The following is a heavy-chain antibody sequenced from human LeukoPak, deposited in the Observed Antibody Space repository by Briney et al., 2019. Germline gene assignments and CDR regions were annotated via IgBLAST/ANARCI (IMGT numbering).Heavy chain of an antibody. D-gene: IGHD3-10*01. V-gene: IGHV3-66*01. J-gene: IGHJ3*02. Sequence: GGSLRLSCAASGFTVSSNYMSWVRQAPGKGLECVSVIYSGGSTYYADSVKGRFTISRDNSKNTLYLQMNSLRAEDTAVYYCARDTSYAFDIWGQGTMVTVYS. CDR3: ARDTSYAFDI. CDR2: IYSGGST. CDR1: GFTVSSNY.